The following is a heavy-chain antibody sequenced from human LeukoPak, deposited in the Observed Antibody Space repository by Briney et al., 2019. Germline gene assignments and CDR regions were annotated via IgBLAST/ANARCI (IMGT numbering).Heavy chain of an antibody. CDR2: VYTSGST. CDR1: GASGGSFTSYS. D-gene: IGHD1-26*01. V-gene: IGHV4-4*07. J-gene: IGHJ4*02. CDR3: ARALRGSTTYYFDY. Sequence: PSETLSLTCSVSGASGGSFTSYSWTWIRQSAEKGLEWIGRVYTSGSTNFNPSLQSRVTMLLDTSKNQFSLTLNSVTAADTAVYYCARALRGSTTYYFDYWGRGILVTVSS.